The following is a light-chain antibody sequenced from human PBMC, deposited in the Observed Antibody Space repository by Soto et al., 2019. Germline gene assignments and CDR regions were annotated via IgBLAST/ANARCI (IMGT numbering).Light chain of an antibody. CDR3: QQYGSSPPFT. J-gene: IGKJ3*01. V-gene: IGKV3-20*01. Sequence: EIVLTQYPATLSLSPGERATLSCRASQSVSSSYLAWYQQKPGQAPRLLIYGASSRATGIPDRFSRSGSGTDFTLTISRLEPEDLAVYYCQQYGSSPPFTFGPRTKVDI. CDR1: QSVSSSY. CDR2: GAS.